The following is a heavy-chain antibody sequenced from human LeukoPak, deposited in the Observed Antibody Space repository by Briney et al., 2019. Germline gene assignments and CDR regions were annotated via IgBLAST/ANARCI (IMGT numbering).Heavy chain of an antibody. Sequence: SGGSLRLSCAASGFTFGSYWMHWVRQAPGKGLVWVSRINSDGSSTSYADSVKGRFTISRDNAKNTLYLQMNSLRAEDTAVYYCAKETQYSGYATFDYWGQGTLVTVSS. CDR1: GFTFGSYW. CDR2: INSDGSST. D-gene: IGHD5-12*01. J-gene: IGHJ4*02. CDR3: AKETQYSGYATFDY. V-gene: IGHV3-74*01.